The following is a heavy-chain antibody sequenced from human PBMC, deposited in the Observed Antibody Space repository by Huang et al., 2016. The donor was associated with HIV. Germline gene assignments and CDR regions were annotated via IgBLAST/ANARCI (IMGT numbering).Heavy chain of an antibody. V-gene: IGHV1-69*13. CDR1: GGPFRSYS. D-gene: IGHD4-4*01. Sequence: QVQLLQSGAEVKKPGSSVKVSCKASGGPFRSYSIAWVRKAPGQGLEWMERLMPVFESPNYAQKLQGRVRVTAEESTSTVYMELRDLRPDDTAVYFCARGSLEYSVSSSLDYWGQGTHVTVSS. CDR2: LMPVFESP. J-gene: IGHJ4*02. CDR3: ARGSLEYSVSSSLDY.